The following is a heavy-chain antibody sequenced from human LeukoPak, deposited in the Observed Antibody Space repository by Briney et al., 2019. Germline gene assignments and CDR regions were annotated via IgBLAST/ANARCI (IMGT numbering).Heavy chain of an antibody. CDR1: GFAFSSYG. V-gene: IGHV3-33*01. D-gene: IGHD5-18*01. J-gene: IGHJ3*02. Sequence: GGSLRLSCAASGFAFSSYGMHWVRQAPGKGLEWVAVIWYDGSNKYYADSVKDRFTISRDNSKNTLYLQMNSLRAEDTAVYYCASAGYSYGNDAFDIWGQGTMVTVSS. CDR2: IWYDGSNK. CDR3: ASAGYSYGNDAFDI.